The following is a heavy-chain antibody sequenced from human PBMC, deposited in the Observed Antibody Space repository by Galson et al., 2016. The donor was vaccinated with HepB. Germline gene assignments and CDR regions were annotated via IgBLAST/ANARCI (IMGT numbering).Heavy chain of an antibody. CDR3: ATDPHPGRSWFDP. V-gene: IGHV1-24*01. J-gene: IGHJ5*02. CDR1: GYTLTELS. CDR2: FDPEDGET. D-gene: IGHD3-10*01. Sequence: SVKVSCKVSGYTLTELSMHWVRQAPGKGLEWMGGFDPEDGETIYAQKFHGRVTMTEDTSTDTAYMELSSLRSEDTAVYYCATDPHPGRSWFDPWGQGTLVTVSS.